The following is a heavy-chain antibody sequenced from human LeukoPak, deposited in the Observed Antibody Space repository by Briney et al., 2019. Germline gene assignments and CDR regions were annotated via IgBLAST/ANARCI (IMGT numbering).Heavy chain of an antibody. CDR3: ARPGLKYDFWSEEFYFDY. CDR2: IIPIFGTA. V-gene: IGHV1-69*13. D-gene: IGHD3-3*01. Sequence: SVKVSCKASGGTFSSYAISWVRQAPGQGLEWMGGIIPIFGTANYAQKFQGRVTITADESTSTAYMELSSLRSEDTAVYYCARPGLKYDFWSEEFYFDYWGQGALVTVSS. J-gene: IGHJ4*02. CDR1: GGTFSSYA.